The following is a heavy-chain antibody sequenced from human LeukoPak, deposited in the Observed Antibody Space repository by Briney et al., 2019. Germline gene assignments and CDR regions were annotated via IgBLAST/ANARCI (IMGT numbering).Heavy chain of an antibody. CDR2: TYYRSKWYN. D-gene: IGHD3-22*01. J-gene: IGHJ4*02. Sequence: SQTLSLTCAISGDSVSSNSAAWNWIRQSPSRGLEWLGRTYYRSKWYNDYAVSVKSRITINPDTSKNQFSLQLNSVTPEDTAVYYCARSMITMINGGFLAFDYWGQGTLVTVSS. V-gene: IGHV6-1*01. CDR3: ARSMITMINGGFLAFDY. CDR1: GDSVSSNSAA.